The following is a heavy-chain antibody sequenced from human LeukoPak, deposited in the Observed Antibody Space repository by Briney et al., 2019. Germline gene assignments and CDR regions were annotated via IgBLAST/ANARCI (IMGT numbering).Heavy chain of an antibody. CDR3: ARDHWFAP. V-gene: IGHV3-21*01. CDR1: GFTFSSNT. Sequence: GGSLRLSCAASGFTFSSNTMNWVRQAPGKGLEWVSSISSSSIYIYYADSVKGRFTISRDNAKNSLYLQMNSLRAEDTAMYYCARDHWFAPWGQGTLVTVSS. J-gene: IGHJ5*02. CDR2: ISSSSIYI.